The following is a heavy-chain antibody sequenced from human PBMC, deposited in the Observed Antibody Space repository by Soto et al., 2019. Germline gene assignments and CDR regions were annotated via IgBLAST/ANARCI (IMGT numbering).Heavy chain of an antibody. V-gene: IGHV4-39*07. CDR3: ARGTVSEWLRLNWFDP. D-gene: IGHD3-3*01. J-gene: IGHJ5*02. Sequence: SETLSLTCIVSGESISSSSYYWGWIRQPPGKGLEWIGSIYYSGRTYYNPSFKSRVTISVDTSKNQFSLKLSSVTAADTAVYYCARGTVSEWLRLNWFDPGGQGTLVTVSS. CDR1: GESISSSSYY. CDR2: IYYSGRT.